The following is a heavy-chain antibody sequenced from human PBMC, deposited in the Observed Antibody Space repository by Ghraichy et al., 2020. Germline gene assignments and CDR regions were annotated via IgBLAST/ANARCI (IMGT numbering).Heavy chain of an antibody. CDR1: GFTFTSYW. D-gene: IGHD4-23*01. CDR2: TNEVGSEI. Sequence: GSLRLSCVASGFTFTSYWMAWLRQVPGKGLEWVANTNEVGSEIRYVNSVKDRFTISRDNAKNSLYLQMASLRSDDTAVYYCARGTVDSPGIDYWGQGTLVTVSS. V-gene: IGHV3-7*01. J-gene: IGHJ4*02. CDR3: ARGTVDSPGIDY.